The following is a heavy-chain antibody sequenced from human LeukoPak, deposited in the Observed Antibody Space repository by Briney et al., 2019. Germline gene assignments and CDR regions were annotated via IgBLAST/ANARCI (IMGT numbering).Heavy chain of an antibody. CDR1: GGTFSSYT. CDR2: IIPILGIA. Sequence: ASVKVSCKASGGTFSSYTISWVRQAPGQGLEWMGRIIPILGIANYAQKFQGRVTITADKSTSTAYMELSSLRSEDTAVYYCDYCTNGVCYRGGVYGMDVWGQGTTVTVSS. CDR3: DYCTNGVCYRGGVYGMDV. J-gene: IGHJ6*02. D-gene: IGHD2-8*01. V-gene: IGHV1-69*02.